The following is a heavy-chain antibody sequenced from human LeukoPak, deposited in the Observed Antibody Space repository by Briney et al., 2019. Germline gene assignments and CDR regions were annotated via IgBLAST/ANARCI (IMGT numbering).Heavy chain of an antibody. CDR3: ARLPIVVVPSTSFDV. Sequence: PSETLSLTCTVSGGSISSSSYYWGWIRHPPGKGLEWIGSINYSGTTYYNPSLKSRVTISVDTSKNQFSLKLSSVTAADTAVYYCARLPIVVVPSTSFDVWGQGTMVTVSS. CDR2: INYSGTT. V-gene: IGHV4-39*01. J-gene: IGHJ3*01. D-gene: IGHD2-2*01. CDR1: GGSISSSSYY.